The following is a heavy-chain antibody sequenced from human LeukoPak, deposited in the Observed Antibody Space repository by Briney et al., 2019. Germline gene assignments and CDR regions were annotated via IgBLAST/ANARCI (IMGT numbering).Heavy chain of an antibody. CDR3: ATVGYSSWYTFDY. D-gene: IGHD6-13*01. CDR2: ISGSGGST. CDR1: GFTFSSYA. V-gene: IGHV3-23*01. J-gene: IGHJ4*02. Sequence: GGSLRLSCAASGFTFSSYAMSRVRQAPGKGLESVSAISGSGGSTYYADSVKGRFTISRDNSENTLYLQMNSLRAEDTAVYYCATVGYSSWYTFDYWGQGTLVTVSS.